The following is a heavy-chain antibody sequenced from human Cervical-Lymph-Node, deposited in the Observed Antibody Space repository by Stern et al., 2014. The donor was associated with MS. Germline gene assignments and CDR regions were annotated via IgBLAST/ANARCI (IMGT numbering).Heavy chain of an antibody. CDR3: TRGEYSSGRCDAFDI. J-gene: IGHJ3*02. V-gene: IGHV3-30*04. D-gene: IGHD6-19*01. CDR2: ISYDGNSK. Sequence: VQLVESGGGVVQPGRSLRLSCAASGLTFYAMHWVRQAPGKGLEWVAAISYDGNSKYYADLVKGRFTISGDTSKNTVYLQMNNLRSEDTAVYYCTRGEYSSGRCDAFDIWGQGTLVTVSS. CDR1: GLTFYA.